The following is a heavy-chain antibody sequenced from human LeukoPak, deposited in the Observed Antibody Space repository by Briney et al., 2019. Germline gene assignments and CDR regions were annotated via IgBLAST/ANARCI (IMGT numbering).Heavy chain of an antibody. CDR2: ISGDAGTT. J-gene: IGHJ3*02. CDR3: AKDSRYCSSTSCDAFDI. CDR1: GFPFSNYA. Sequence: GGSLRLSCVASGFPFSNYAMSWVRQAPGKGLECVSVISGDAGTTYYADSVKGRFTISRDNSKNTLYLQMNSLRAEDTAVYYCAKDSRYCSSTSCDAFDIWGQGTMVTVSS. D-gene: IGHD2-2*01. V-gene: IGHV3-23*01.